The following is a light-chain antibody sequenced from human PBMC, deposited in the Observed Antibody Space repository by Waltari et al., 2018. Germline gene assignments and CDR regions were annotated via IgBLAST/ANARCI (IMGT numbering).Light chain of an antibody. Sequence: DIQMTQSPSSLSASVGDRVTITCRASENVNNYLNWYQQKPEKDPKLLIYKASTLQSGVPSRFSGRGSGKDYTFTISSLQSEDVATYYCQHGYGTPYSFGQGTKVE. V-gene: IGKV1-39*01. J-gene: IGKJ2*03. CDR3: QHGYGTPYS. CDR1: ENVNNY. CDR2: KAS.